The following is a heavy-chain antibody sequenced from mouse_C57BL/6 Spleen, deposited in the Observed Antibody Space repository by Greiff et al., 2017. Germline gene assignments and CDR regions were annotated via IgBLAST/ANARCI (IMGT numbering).Heavy chain of an antibody. J-gene: IGHJ1*03. CDR1: GYTFTSYW. D-gene: IGHD1-1*01. Sequence: QVQLQQSGAELVKPGASVKLSCKASGYTFTSYWMQWVKQRPGQGLEWIGEIDPSDSYTNYNQKFKGKATLTVDTSSSTAYMQLSRLTSEDSAVYYFAYYYGSSYGYFDVWGTGTTVTVSS. CDR3: AYYYGSSYGYFDV. CDR2: IDPSDSYT. V-gene: IGHV1-50*01.